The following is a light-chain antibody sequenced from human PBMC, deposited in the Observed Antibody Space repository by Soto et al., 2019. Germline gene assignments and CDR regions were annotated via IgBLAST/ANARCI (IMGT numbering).Light chain of an antibody. CDR2: GAS. Sequence: EIVLTQSPGTLSLSPGERATLSCRASQSVSSSYLAWYQQQPGQAPRLLIYGASSRATGIPDRFSGSGSGTDFTLTISRLEPEDFAVYYCQQYGSSSWTFGQGTKVEIK. V-gene: IGKV3-20*01. CDR3: QQYGSSSWT. CDR1: QSVSSSY. J-gene: IGKJ1*01.